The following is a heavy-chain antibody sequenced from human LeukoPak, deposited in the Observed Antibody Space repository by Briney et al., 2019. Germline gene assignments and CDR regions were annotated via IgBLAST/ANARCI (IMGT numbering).Heavy chain of an antibody. Sequence: GSLRLSCAASGFTFSNAWMSWVRQAPGKGLEWVSAISGSGGSTYYADSVKGRFTISRDNSKNTLYLQMNSLRAEDTAVYYCAKSSSSHPRFGVLSLFDYWGQGTLVTVSS. CDR1: GFTFSNAW. J-gene: IGHJ4*02. V-gene: IGHV3-23*01. D-gene: IGHD6-6*01. CDR3: AKSSSSHPRFGVLSLFDY. CDR2: ISGSGGST.